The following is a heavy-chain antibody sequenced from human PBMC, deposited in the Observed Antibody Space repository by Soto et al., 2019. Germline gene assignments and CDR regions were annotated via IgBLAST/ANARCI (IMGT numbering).Heavy chain of an antibody. CDR1: GGSISSSSYY. CDR2: IYYSGST. CDR3: ARQGSGIDDYIWGSYRYGFDY. D-gene: IGHD3-16*02. J-gene: IGHJ4*02. Sequence: QLQLQESGPGLVKPSETLSLTCTVSGGSISSSSYYWGWIRQPPGKGLEWIGSIYYSGSTYYNPSLKSRVTISVYTSKNQFSLKLSSVTAADTAVYYCARQGSGIDDYIWGSYRYGFDYWGQGTLVTVSS. V-gene: IGHV4-39*01.